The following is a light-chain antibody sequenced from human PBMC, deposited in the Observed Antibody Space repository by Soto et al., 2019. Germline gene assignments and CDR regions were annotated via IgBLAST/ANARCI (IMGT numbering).Light chain of an antibody. CDR2: DVS. J-gene: IGLJ2*01. CDR1: SSAVGGYNY. V-gene: IGLV2-14*03. Sequence: QSALTQPASVSGSPGQSITISCTGTSSAVGGYNYVSWYQQHPGKAPKLMIYDVSNRPSGVSNRFSGSKSGNTASLTISGLQAEDEADYYCSSYTGSSTVVFGGGTKLPVL. CDR3: SSYTGSSTVV.